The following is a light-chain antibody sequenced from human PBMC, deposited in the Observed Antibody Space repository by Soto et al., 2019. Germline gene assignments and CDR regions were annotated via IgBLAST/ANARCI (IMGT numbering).Light chain of an antibody. CDR1: HNISKW. V-gene: IGKV1-12*01. CDR3: QQSNNFPWT. Sequence: TKMPNFPSSLSASLGDRVTITFRASHNISKWLAWYQQRPGKAPNFLIYSTSTLQSGVPSRFSGSGSGTDFTLTISGLQPEDFATYFCQQSNNFPWTLGQGTKVDIK. J-gene: IGKJ1*01. CDR2: STS.